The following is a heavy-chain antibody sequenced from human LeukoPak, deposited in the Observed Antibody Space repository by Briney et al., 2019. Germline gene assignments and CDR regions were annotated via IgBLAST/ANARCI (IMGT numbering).Heavy chain of an antibody. J-gene: IGHJ4*02. CDR1: GFTFSSYW. Sequence: GSLRLSCAASGFTFSSYWMHWVRQAPGKGLEWVGFIRSKAYGETAAASVKGRFTISRDDSKAIAYLQMNSLKTEDTAVYHCTRDRGAYNLYDYWGQGTLVTVSS. D-gene: IGHD1-1*01. CDR3: TRDRGAYNLYDY. V-gene: IGHV3-49*04. CDR2: IRSKAYGETA.